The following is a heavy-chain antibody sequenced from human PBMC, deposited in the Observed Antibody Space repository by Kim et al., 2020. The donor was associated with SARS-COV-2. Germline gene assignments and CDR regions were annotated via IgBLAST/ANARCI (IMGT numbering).Heavy chain of an antibody. Sequence: GGSLRLSCAASGIRFSSYGMHWVRQAPGKGLEWVAVISYDGSNKYYADSVKGRFTISRDNSKNTLYLQMNSLRAEDTAVYFCARGYCSSTSCTTFDYWGQGTLVTVSS. D-gene: IGHD2-2*01. J-gene: IGHJ4*02. V-gene: IGHV3-33*05. CDR3: ARGYCSSTSCTTFDY. CDR2: ISYDGSNK. CDR1: GIRFSSYG.